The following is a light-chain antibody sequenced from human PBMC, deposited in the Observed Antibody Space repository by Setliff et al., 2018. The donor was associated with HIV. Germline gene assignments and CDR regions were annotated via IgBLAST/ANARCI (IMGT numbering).Light chain of an antibody. V-gene: IGLV2-18*02. Sequence: QSALAQPPSVSGSPGQSVTISCTGTSSDVGGYNRVSWYQQPPGTAPKLMIYEVSNRPSGVPDRFSGSKSGITASLTISGLQAEDEADYYCCSYAGSSTYVFGTGTKVTVL. J-gene: IGLJ1*01. CDR3: CSYAGSSTYV. CDR2: EVS. CDR1: SSDVGGYNR.